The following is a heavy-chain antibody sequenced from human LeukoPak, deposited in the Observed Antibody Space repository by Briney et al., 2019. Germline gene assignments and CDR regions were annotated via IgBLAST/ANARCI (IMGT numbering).Heavy chain of an antibody. CDR1: GFNFGNYA. V-gene: IGHV3-7*01. CDR3: AKGAFRDQVQGYYYMDV. J-gene: IGHJ6*03. Sequence: GGSLRLSCTASGFNFGNYAMSWVRQAPGKGLEWVANIKQDGSEKYYVDSVKGRFIISRDNAKNSLYLQMNSLRAEDTAVYYCAKGAFRDQVQGYYYMDVWGKGTTVTVSS. CDR2: IKQDGSEK. D-gene: IGHD3-10*01.